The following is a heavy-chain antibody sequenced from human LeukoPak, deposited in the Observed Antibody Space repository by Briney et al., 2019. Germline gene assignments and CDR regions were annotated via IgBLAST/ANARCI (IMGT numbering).Heavy chain of an antibody. V-gene: IGHV1-18*01. CDR3: ARSPPNCSGGSCYSYPHYYYYGMDV. CDR2: ISAYNGNT. Sequence: ASVKVSCKASGYTFTSYGISWVRQAPGQGLEWMGWISAYNGNTNYAQKLQGRVTMTTDTSTSTAYMELRSLRSDDTAAYYCARSPPNCSGGSCYSYPHYYYYGMDVWGQGTTVTVSS. J-gene: IGHJ6*02. CDR1: GYTFTSYG. D-gene: IGHD2-15*01.